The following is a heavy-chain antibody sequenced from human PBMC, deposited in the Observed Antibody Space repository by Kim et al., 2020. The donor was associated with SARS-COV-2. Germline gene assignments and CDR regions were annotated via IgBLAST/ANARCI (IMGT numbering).Heavy chain of an antibody. Sequence: SETLSLTCTVSGGSISSDYWNWIRKPAGKGLEWVGRIYTSGSTNYNPSPKSRGTMSIDTSKTQFSLNLSPVTATATAASYYARSGAALWFDPWGQGTLV. J-gene: IGHJ5*02. V-gene: IGHV4-4*07. CDR2: IYTSGST. CDR3: ARSGAALWFDP. CDR1: GGSISSDY. D-gene: IGHD7-27*01.